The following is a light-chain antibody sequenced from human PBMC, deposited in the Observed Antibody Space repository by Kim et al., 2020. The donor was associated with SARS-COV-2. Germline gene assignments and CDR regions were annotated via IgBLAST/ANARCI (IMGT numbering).Light chain of an antibody. CDR1: QSVSSSY. J-gene: IGKJ1*01. Sequence: SPGERATPSCRASQSVSSSYLAWYQQKPGQAPRLLIYGASSRATGIPDRFSGSGSGTDVTLTISRLEPEDFAVYYCQQYGSSPRTFGQGTKVDIK. CDR3: QQYGSSPRT. CDR2: GAS. V-gene: IGKV3-20*01.